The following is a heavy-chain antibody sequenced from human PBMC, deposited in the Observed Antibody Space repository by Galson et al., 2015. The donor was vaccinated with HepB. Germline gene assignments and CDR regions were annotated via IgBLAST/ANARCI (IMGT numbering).Heavy chain of an antibody. J-gene: IGHJ4*02. CDR3: AKDRSGWYPVLDY. Sequence: SLRLSCAASGFTFSSYGVHWVRQAPGKGLEWVAVISYDGSNKYYADSVKGRFTISRDNSKNTLYLQMNSLRAEDTAVYYCAKDRSGWYPVLDYWGQGTLVTVSS. CDR2: ISYDGSNK. D-gene: IGHD6-19*01. CDR1: GFTFSSYG. V-gene: IGHV3-30*18.